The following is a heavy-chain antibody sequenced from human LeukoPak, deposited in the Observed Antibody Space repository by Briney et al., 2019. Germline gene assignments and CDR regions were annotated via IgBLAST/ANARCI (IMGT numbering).Heavy chain of an antibody. CDR2: INPSGDNT. Sequence: ASVKVSCKTSGYTFSNYYMHWVRQAPGQGPEWMGIINPSGDNTNYAQKFQGRITMTRGTSTTTVYMEPSSLRSEDTAVYYCARGVGVTQDRTRIHYYYGMDVWGQGTTVTVSS. CDR3: ARGVGVTQDRTRIHYYYGMDV. V-gene: IGHV1-46*01. D-gene: IGHD1-26*01. CDR1: GYTFSNYY. J-gene: IGHJ6*02.